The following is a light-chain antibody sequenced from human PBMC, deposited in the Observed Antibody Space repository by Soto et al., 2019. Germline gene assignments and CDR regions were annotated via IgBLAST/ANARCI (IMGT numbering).Light chain of an antibody. CDR3: QQYNSYSGGT. J-gene: IGKJ1*01. Sequence: DIQMTQSPSTLSASVGDRVTITCRASQSISSWLAWDQQKPGKAPKLLIYDASSLESGVPSRFSGSGSGTEFTLTISSLQPDDFATYYCQQYNSYSGGTFGQGTKVDIK. CDR2: DAS. CDR1: QSISSW. V-gene: IGKV1-5*01.